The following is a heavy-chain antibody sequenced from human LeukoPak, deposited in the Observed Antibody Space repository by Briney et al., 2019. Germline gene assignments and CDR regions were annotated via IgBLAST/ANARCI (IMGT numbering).Heavy chain of an antibody. J-gene: IGHJ4*02. CDR2: ISYSWST. V-gene: IGHV4-39*07. CDR1: GGSISSSFYY. D-gene: IGHD3-3*02. CDR3: ARIGPILGAAWVDY. Sequence: SETLSLTCSAGGSISSSFYYWGWIRQPPGKGLEWIGSISYSWSTYYNPSLKSRVTMSVDTSKTQFYLRLSSVTAVDTAVYYCARIGPILGAAWVDYWGQGTLVSVSS.